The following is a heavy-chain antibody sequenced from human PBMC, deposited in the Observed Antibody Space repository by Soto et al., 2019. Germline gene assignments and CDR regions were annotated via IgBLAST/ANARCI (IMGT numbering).Heavy chain of an antibody. CDR2: IRSEANGGTT. D-gene: IGHD1-26*01. J-gene: IGHJ4*02. CDR3: TRVGKFYH. CDR1: GFTFADYT. V-gene: IGHV3-49*04. Sequence: PGGSVRLSCTGSGFTFADYTMSWVRQAPGKGLEGVGLIRSEANGGTTHYAASVHGGFIISRDDSRGIAFLQMNNLKSEDTAVYYCTRVGKFYHWGQGT.